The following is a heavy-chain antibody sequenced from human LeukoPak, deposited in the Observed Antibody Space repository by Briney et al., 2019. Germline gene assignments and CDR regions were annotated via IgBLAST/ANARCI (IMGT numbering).Heavy chain of an antibody. Sequence: SETLSLTCAVSGYSISSGYYWGWIRQPPGKGLEWIGSIYHSGSTYYNPSLKSRVTISVDTSKNQFSLKLSFVTAADTAVYYCASGYGSGSYYDEYWFDPWGQGTLVTVSS. CDR3: ASGYGSGSYYDEYWFDP. J-gene: IGHJ5*02. V-gene: IGHV4-38-2*01. CDR2: IYHSGST. CDR1: GYSISSGYY. D-gene: IGHD3-10*01.